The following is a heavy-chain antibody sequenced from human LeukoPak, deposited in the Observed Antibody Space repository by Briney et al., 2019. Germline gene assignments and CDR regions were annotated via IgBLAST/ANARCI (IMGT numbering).Heavy chain of an antibody. CDR3: ACLWDSSGWYRNY. CDR2: ISGSGGST. V-gene: IGHV3-23*01. CDR1: GFTFSSYA. J-gene: IGHJ4*02. Sequence: PGGSLRLSCAASGFTFSSYAMSWVRQAPGKGLEWVSAISGSGGSTYYADSVKGRFTISRDNSKNTLYLQMNSLRAEDTAVYYCACLWDSSGWYRNYWGQGTLVTVSS. D-gene: IGHD6-19*01.